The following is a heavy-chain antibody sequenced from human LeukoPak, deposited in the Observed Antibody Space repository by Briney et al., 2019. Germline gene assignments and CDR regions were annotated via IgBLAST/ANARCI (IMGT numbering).Heavy chain of an antibody. J-gene: IGHJ4*02. CDR3: ASLRRMYYGSGSYYSLFDY. V-gene: IGHV4-34*01. D-gene: IGHD3-10*01. Sequence: SETLSLTCAVYGGSFSGYYWGWIRQPPGKGLEWIGEINHSGSTNYNPSLKSRVTISVDTSKNQFSLKLSSVTAADTAVYYCASLRRMYYGSGSYYSLFDYWGQGTLVTVSS. CDR1: GGSFSGYY. CDR2: INHSGST.